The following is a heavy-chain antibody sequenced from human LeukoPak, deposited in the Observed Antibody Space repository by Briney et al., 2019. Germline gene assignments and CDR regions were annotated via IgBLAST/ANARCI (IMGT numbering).Heavy chain of an antibody. Sequence: GGSVRLSCAASGFTVSSNYMSWVRQAPGKGLGWVSYISSSSSTIYYADSVKGRFTISRDNAKNSLYLQMNSLRAEDTAVYYCAELGITMIGGVWGKGTTVTISS. V-gene: IGHV3-48*01. CDR3: AELGITMIGGV. CDR2: ISSSSSTI. CDR1: GFTVSSNY. J-gene: IGHJ6*04. D-gene: IGHD3-10*02.